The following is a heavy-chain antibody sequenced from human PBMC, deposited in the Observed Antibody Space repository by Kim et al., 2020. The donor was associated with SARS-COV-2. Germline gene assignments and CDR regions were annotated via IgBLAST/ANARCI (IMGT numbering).Heavy chain of an antibody. V-gene: IGHV1-24*01. CDR1: GYTLTELS. CDR3: ATASPGGDYYDSSGPNPNWFDP. CDR2: FDPEDGET. Sequence: ASVKVSCKVSGYTLTELSMHWVRQAPGKGLEWMGGFDPEDGETIYAQKFQGRVTMTEDTSTDTAYMELSSLRSEDTAVYYCATASPGGDYYDSSGPNPNWFDPWGQGTLVTVSS. J-gene: IGHJ5*02. D-gene: IGHD3-22*01.